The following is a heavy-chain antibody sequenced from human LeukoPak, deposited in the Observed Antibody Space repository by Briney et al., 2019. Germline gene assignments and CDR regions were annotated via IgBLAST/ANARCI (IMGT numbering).Heavy chain of an antibody. V-gene: IGHV4-59*01. CDR2: IYYSGST. CDR3: ARGRISSSWYGS. D-gene: IGHD6-13*01. Sequence: SETLSLTCTVSGGSISSYYWSWIRQPPGKGLEWIGYIYYSGSTNYNPSLKSRVTISVDTSKNQFSLKLSSVTAADTAVYYCARGRISSSWYGSWGQGTLVTVSS. CDR1: GGSISSYY. J-gene: IGHJ5*02.